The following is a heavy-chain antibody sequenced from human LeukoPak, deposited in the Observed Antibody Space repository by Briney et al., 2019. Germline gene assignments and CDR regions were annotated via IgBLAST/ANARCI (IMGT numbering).Heavy chain of an antibody. D-gene: IGHD3-22*01. V-gene: IGHV3-23*01. CDR3: ANRDSSGSYPYYFDY. J-gene: IGHJ4*02. CDR1: GFTFSTHA. CDR2: IGGSDGST. Sequence: GGSLRLSCVASGFTFSTHAMSWVRLAPGKGLEWVSAIGGSDGSTYYADSVKGRFTISRDNSKDTLYLQMNSLRAEDTAVYYCANRDSSGSYPYYFDYWGQGTLVTVSS.